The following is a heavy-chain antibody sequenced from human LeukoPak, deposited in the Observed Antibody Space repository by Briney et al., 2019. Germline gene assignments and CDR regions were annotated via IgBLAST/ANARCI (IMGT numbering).Heavy chain of an antibody. CDR3: ARDLGQHYDTSDNWFDP. CDR1: GFTFSNYW. D-gene: IGHD3-22*01. Sequence: GGSLRLSCAASGFTFSNYWMHWVRQAPGKGLVWVSRINSDGINTSYAGSVKGRFTISRDNAKNTLNLQMNSLRAEDTAVYYCARDLGQHYDTSDNWFDPWGQGTLVTVSS. J-gene: IGHJ5*02. V-gene: IGHV3-74*01. CDR2: INSDGINT.